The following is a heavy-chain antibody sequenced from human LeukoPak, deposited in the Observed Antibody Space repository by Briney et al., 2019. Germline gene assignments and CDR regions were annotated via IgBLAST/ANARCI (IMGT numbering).Heavy chain of an antibody. D-gene: IGHD3-22*01. CDR1: GGSFSGYY. CDR2: INPSGST. CDR3: ARGRQEISMILVVMTGVSYYLDV. J-gene: IGHJ6*03. V-gene: IGHV4-34*01. Sequence: SETLSLTCAVYGGSFSGYYWTWIRQSPGEGLEWIGEINPSGSTYYNPSLKSRLTISRDTSKNQFSLRLSSVTAADTAVYYCARGRQEISMILVVMTGVSYYLDVWGKGTTVTAS.